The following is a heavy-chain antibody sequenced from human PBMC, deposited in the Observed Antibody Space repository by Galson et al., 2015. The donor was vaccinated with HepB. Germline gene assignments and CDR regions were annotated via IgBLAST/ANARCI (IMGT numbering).Heavy chain of an antibody. V-gene: IGHV4-30-4*01. D-gene: IGHD4-11*01. CDR2: ISYSGSA. CDR1: GASLSSGDSY. J-gene: IGHJ4*02. Sequence: TLSLTCTVSGASLSSGDSYWSWIRQSPGKGLEWLAYISYSGSAYYNPSLKCRLTISTDPSRDQFSLKLSSVTAADTAVYYCARLHVTRMTTTIPPFFDYWGQGTLVTVYS. CDR3: ARLHVTRMTTTIPPFFDY.